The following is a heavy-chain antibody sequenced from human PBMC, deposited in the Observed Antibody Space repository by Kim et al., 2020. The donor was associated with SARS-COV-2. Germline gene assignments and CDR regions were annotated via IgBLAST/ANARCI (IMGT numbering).Heavy chain of an antibody. Sequence: PGSEKGRFTISRENAKECLYLQMNSLSDGDTAVYFCARGYSSSWYWAFDMWGQGTRVTVSS. D-gene: IGHD6-13*01. V-gene: IGHV3-13*01. J-gene: IGHJ3*02. CDR3: ARGYSSSWYWAFDM.